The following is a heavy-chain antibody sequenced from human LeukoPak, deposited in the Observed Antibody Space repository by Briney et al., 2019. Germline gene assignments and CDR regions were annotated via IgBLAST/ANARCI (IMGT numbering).Heavy chain of an antibody. CDR2: INPNSGGT. Sequence: GASVKVSCKAYGYTFTGYYMHWVRQAPGQGLEWMGWINPNSGGTNYAQKFQGRVTMTRDTSISTAYMELSRLRSDDTAVYYCARERVDFWSGYSDYHGMDLWGQGTTVTVS. J-gene: IGHJ6*02. CDR3: ARERVDFWSGYSDYHGMDL. V-gene: IGHV1-2*02. CDR1: GYTFTGYY. D-gene: IGHD3-3*01.